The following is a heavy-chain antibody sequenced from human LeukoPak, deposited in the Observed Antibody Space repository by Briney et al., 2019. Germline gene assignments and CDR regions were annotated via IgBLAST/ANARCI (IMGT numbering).Heavy chain of an antibody. CDR3: ASERWSRRSYFDY. Sequence: SETLSLTCSVSGDSVSNSHYYWAWIRQPPGKGLEWIGTIFHSGTTYYSPSLTGRVTISVDTSMTQFSLRLSSLTAADTAVYYCASERWSRRSYFDYWGQGILVTVSS. J-gene: IGHJ4*02. D-gene: IGHD5-24*01. CDR2: IFHSGTT. V-gene: IGHV4-39*07. CDR1: GDSVSNSHYY.